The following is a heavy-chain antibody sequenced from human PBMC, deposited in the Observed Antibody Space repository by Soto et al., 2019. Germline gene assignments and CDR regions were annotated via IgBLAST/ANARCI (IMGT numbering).Heavy chain of an antibody. CDR1: GGSISSGDYY. CDR3: ARLPLRDGYYGMDV. Sequence: QVQLQESGPGLVKPSQTLSLTCTVSGGSISSGDYYWSWIRQPPGKGLEWIGYIYYSGSTYYNPSRKSRVPIPVDTSKNQFSLKLSSVTAADTAVYYCARLPLRDGYYGMDVWGQGTTVTVSS. CDR2: IYYSGST. J-gene: IGHJ6*02. V-gene: IGHV4-30-4*01. D-gene: IGHD3-16*01.